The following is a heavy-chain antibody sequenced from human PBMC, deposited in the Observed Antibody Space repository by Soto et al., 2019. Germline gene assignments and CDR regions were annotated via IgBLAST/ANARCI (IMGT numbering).Heavy chain of an antibody. J-gene: IGHJ5*02. V-gene: IGHV3-21*01. D-gene: IGHD2-8*01. CDR1: GFTFSSYS. CDR3: ARELIRSYNWFDP. Sequence: GGSLRLSCAASGFTFSSYSMNWVRQAPGKGLEWVSSISSSSSYIYYADSVKGRFTISRDNAKNSLYLQMNSLRAEDTAVYYCARELIRSYNWFDPWGQGTLVTVSS. CDR2: ISSSSSYI.